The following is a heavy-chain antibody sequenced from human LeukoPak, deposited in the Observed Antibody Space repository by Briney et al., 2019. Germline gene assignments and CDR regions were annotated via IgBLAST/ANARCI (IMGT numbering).Heavy chain of an antibody. V-gene: IGHV3-33*01. Sequence: GGSLKLSCAASGFTFSDYGIHWVRQAPGKGLEWVAVIWSDGSNKYYADSVKGRFTISRDNSKKTLYLQMNSLRVEDTAVYYCVRASGSFDYWGQGTLVTVSS. CDR1: GFTFSDYG. CDR2: IWSDGSNK. J-gene: IGHJ4*02. CDR3: VRASGSFDY. D-gene: IGHD3-10*01.